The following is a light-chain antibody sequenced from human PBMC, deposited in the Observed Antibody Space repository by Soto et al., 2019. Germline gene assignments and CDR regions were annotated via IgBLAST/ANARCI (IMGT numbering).Light chain of an antibody. CDR2: QDS. Sequence: SYELTQPPSVSVSPGQTASITCSGDKLGDKYACWYQQKPGQSPVLVIYQDSKRPSGIPVRFSGSNSGNTATLIISGTQAMDEADYYCQAWDSSTGVFGTGTKLTVL. V-gene: IGLV3-1*01. CDR3: QAWDSSTGV. CDR1: KLGDKY. J-gene: IGLJ1*01.